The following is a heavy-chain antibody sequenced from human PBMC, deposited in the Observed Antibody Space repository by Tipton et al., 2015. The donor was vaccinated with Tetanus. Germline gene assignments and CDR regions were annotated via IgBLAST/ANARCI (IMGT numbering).Heavy chain of an antibody. CDR2: ISYDGSNK. J-gene: IGHJ4*02. CDR3: ARWGFGDGYNLDY. CDR1: GFTFSSYA. V-gene: IGHV3-30-3*01. Sequence: SLRLSCAASGFTFSSYAMHWVRQAPGKGLEWVAVISYDGSNKYYADSVKGRFTISRDNSKNTLHLQMNSLRAEDTAVYYCARWGFGDGYNLDYWGQGTLVTVSS. D-gene: IGHD5-24*01.